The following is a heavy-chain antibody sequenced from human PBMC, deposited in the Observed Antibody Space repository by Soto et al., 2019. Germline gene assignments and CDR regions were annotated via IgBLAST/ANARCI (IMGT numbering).Heavy chain of an antibody. CDR1: GYTFTSYD. V-gene: IGHV1-8*01. CDR3: ARGQAYSDISGYNDY. Sequence: QVQLVQSGAEVKKPGASVKVSCKASGYTFTSYDINWVRQATGQGLEWMGWLNPNSGNSGSAQKFQGRVTMTSDTSINTAYMELSSLRSEDTAVYFCARGQAYSDISGYNDYWGQGTLVTVSP. J-gene: IGHJ4*02. CDR2: LNPNSGNS. D-gene: IGHD3-22*01.